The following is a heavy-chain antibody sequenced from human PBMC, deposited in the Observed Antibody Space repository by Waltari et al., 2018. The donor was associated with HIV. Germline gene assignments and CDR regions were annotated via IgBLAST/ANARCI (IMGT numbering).Heavy chain of an antibody. V-gene: IGHV1-8*01. CDR3: ARSGGGNGEEDYYYYGMDV. Sequence: QVQLVQSGAEVKKPGASVKVSCKASGYTFTSYDLNWVRQATGQGLEWMGWMNPNSGNTAYPQKFQGRVTMTRNTSISTAYMELSSLRSEDTTVYFCARSGGGNGEEDYYYYGMDVWGHGTTVTVSS. J-gene: IGHJ6*02. CDR1: GYTFTSYD. D-gene: IGHD2-15*01. CDR2: MNPNSGNT.